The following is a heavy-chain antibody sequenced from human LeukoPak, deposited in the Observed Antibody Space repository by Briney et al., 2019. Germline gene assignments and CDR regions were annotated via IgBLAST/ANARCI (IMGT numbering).Heavy chain of an antibody. V-gene: IGHV3-30*03. J-gene: IGHJ4*02. CDR2: ISHDGNNN. CDR1: GFTFSSYG. CDR3: ARAEGPNPQDY. D-gene: IGHD1-14*01. Sequence: GGSLRLSCAASGFTFSSYGMHWVRQAPGKGLEWVAVISHDGNNNYYSDSVKGRFTISRDNSKNTLDLQMNSLRAEDTAVYYCARAEGPNPQDYWGQGTLVTVSS.